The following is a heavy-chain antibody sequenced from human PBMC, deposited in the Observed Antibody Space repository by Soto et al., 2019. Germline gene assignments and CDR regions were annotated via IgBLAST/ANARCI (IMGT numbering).Heavy chain of an antibody. CDR3: ARNVPVTALGY. D-gene: IGHD4-17*01. CDR1: GVTVGNNY. J-gene: IGHJ4*02. Sequence: EVRLVESGGGLVQPGGSLRLSCAASGVTVGNNYMSWVRQAPGKGLEWGSVTYSGGDTRYADSVKGRFTMSRDSTKITVYLQMDSLRAEYTVVYFCARNVPVTALGYWGQGSLVTVSS. CDR2: TYSGGDT. V-gene: IGHV3-66*01.